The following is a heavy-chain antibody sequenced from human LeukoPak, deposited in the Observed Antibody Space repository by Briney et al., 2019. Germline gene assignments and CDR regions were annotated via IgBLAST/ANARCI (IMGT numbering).Heavy chain of an antibody. CDR3: ARGGGYSGYDYFDY. J-gene: IGHJ4*02. Sequence: SETLSLTCTVSGGSVSSGSYYWSWIRQPPGKGLEWIGYIYYSGSTNYNPSLKSRVTISVDTSKNQFSLKLSSVTAADTAVYYCARGGGYSGYDYFDYWGQGTLVTVSS. D-gene: IGHD5-12*01. CDR1: GGSVSSGSYY. CDR2: IYYSGST. V-gene: IGHV4-61*01.